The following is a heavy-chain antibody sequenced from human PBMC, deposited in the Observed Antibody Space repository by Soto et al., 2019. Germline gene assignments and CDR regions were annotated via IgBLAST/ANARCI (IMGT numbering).Heavy chain of an antibody. D-gene: IGHD1-1*01. Sequence: PGESLKISCMTSGYRFTAYWIAWVRQIPGKGLERLGIIYPGDFDTRYSPSFEGQVTISVDRSTNTAHLQWSSLKASDTAIYYCARRPQKAYDPIDYCGQGTLVTVSS. CDR1: GYRFTAYW. V-gene: IGHV5-51*01. J-gene: IGHJ4*02. CDR3: ARRPQKAYDPIDY. CDR2: IYPGDFDT.